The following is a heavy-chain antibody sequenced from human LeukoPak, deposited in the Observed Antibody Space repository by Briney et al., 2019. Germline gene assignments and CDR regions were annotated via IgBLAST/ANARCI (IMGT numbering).Heavy chain of an antibody. CDR1: GGSFRNYT. Sequence: ASVKVSCKTSGGSFRNYTITWVRQAPGQGLEWMGGVIPVFGTSTHAQKFQGRVTINTDESTATVYMEVRSLTSDDTATYYCARNIGNSHTYHTYLAVWGKGTTVTVSS. D-gene: IGHD5-12*01. J-gene: IGHJ6*03. V-gene: IGHV1-69*05. CDR2: VIPVFGTS. CDR3: ARNIGNSHTYHTYLAV.